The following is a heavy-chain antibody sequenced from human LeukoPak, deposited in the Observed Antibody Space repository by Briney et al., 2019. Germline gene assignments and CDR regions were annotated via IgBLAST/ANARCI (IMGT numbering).Heavy chain of an antibody. CDR3: ARVRGSGLYYYYGMDV. V-gene: IGHV4-59*12. Sequence: PSETLSLTCTVSGGSISSYYWSWIRQPPGKGLEWIGYIYYSGSTNYNPSLKSRVTISVDTSKNQFSLKLSSVTAADTAVYYCARVRGSGLYYYYGMDVWGQGTTVTVSS. CDR1: GGSISSYY. J-gene: IGHJ6*02. D-gene: IGHD6-19*01. CDR2: IYYSGST.